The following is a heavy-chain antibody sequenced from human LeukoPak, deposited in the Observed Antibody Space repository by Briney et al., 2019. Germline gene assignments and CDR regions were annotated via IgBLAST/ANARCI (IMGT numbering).Heavy chain of an antibody. CDR1: GFTVSRNY. J-gene: IGHJ4*02. Sequence: GGSLRLSCAASGFTVSRNYMSWVRQAPGKGLEWVSVIYSGGSTYYADSVKGRFTISRDNSKNTLYLQMSRQRAEDTAIYYCARGPKDGCYSIWGQGTLVTVSS. CDR3: ARGPKDGCYSI. CDR2: IYSGGST. D-gene: IGHD2-21*02. V-gene: IGHV3-66*01.